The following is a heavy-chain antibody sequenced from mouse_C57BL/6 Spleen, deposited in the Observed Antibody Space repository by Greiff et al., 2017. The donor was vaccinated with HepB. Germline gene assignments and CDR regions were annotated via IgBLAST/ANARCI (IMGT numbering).Heavy chain of an antibody. J-gene: IGHJ2*01. V-gene: IGHV1-82*01. CDR2: IYPGDGDT. CDR1: GYAFSSSW. Sequence: QVQLKESGPELVKPGASVKISCKASGYAFSSSWMNWVKQRPGKGLEWIGRIYPGDGDTNYNGKFKGKATLTADKSSSTAYMQLSSLTSEDSAVYFCAREGDEYYFDYWGQGTTLTVSS. CDR3: AREGDEYYFDY.